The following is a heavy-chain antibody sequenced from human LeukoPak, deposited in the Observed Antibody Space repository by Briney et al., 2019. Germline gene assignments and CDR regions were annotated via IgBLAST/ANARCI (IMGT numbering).Heavy chain of an antibody. J-gene: IGHJ5*02. Sequence: GGSLRLSCAASGFTFSSYEMNWVRQAPGKGLEWAAFIRYDGSNKYYADSVKGRFTISRDNSKNTLYLQMNSLRAEDTAVYYCAKDRDRDWFDPWGQGTLVTVSS. CDR2: IRYDGSNK. CDR1: GFTFSSYE. V-gene: IGHV3-30*02. D-gene: IGHD3-10*01. CDR3: AKDRDRDWFDP.